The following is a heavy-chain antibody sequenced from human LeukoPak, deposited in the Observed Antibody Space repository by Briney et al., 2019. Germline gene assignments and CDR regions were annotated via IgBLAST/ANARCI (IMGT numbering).Heavy chain of an antibody. V-gene: IGHV4-39*01. CDR1: GGSISSSSSY. D-gene: IGHD4-17*01. CDR3: ARSGDYGDFAHGAFDI. Sequence: SETLSLTCTVSGGSISSSSSYWGWIRQPPGKGLGWIGSIHYSGSTYYNPSLKSRVTISVDTSKNQFSLKLSSVTAADTAVYYCARSGDYGDFAHGAFDIWGQGTMVTVSS. CDR2: IHYSGST. J-gene: IGHJ3*02.